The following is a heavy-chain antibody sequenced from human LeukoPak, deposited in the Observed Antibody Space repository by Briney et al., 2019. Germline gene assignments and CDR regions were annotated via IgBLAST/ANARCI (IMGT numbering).Heavy chain of an antibody. Sequence: KLGESLKISCKGSGYSFTSYWIGWVRQMPGKGLEWMGIIYPGDSDTRYSPSFQGQVTISADKSTSTAYLQWRSLKASDTAMYYCARLVYYDSSGYYSYDAFDIWGQGTMVTVSS. CDR1: GYSFTSYW. V-gene: IGHV5-51*01. J-gene: IGHJ3*02. CDR2: IYPGDSDT. CDR3: ARLVYYDSSGYYSYDAFDI. D-gene: IGHD3-22*01.